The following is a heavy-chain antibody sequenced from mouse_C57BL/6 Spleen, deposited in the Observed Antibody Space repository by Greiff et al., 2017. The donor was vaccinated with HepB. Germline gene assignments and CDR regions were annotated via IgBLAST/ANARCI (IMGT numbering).Heavy chain of an antibody. CDR2: IYPGDGDT. CDR1: GYAFSSSW. CDR3: ARWIYYDYDRVYFDY. V-gene: IGHV1-82*01. Sequence: QVQLKESGPELVKPGASVKISCKASGYAFSSSWMNWVKQRPGKGLEWIGRIYPGDGDTNYNGKFKGKATLTADKSSSTAYMQLSSLTSEDSAVYFCARWIYYDYDRVYFDYWGQGTTLTVSS. D-gene: IGHD2-4*01. J-gene: IGHJ2*01.